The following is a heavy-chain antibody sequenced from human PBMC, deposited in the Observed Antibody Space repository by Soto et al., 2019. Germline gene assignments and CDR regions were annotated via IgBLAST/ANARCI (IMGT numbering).Heavy chain of an antibody. CDR2: INSDGSST. V-gene: IGHV3-74*01. CDR1: GFTFSGYW. Sequence: PGGSLRLSCAASGFTFSGYWMHWVRQAPGKGLVWVSRINSDGSSTSYADSVKGRFTISRDNAKNTLYLQMNSLRAEDTAVYYCAREAQQPDDCFDYWGQGTLVTVSS. J-gene: IGHJ4*02. CDR3: AREAQQPDDCFDY. D-gene: IGHD6-13*01.